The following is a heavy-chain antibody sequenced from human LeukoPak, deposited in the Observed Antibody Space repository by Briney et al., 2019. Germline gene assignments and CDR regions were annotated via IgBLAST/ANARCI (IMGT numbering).Heavy chain of an antibody. V-gene: IGHV3-53*01. D-gene: IGHD3-3*01. CDR2: LYSGGST. J-gene: IGHJ6*02. Sequence: GSLRLSCAASGFTVSSNYMSWVRQAPWKGPEWVSILYSGGSTYYADSVKGRFTISRDNSKNTLYLQMNSLRVEDTAVYYCAKLESPYNYYGMDVWGQGTTVTVS. CDR1: GFTVSSNY. CDR3: AKLESPYNYYGMDV.